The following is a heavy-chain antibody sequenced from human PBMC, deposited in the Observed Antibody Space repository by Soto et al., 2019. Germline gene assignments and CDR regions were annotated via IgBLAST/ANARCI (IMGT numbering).Heavy chain of an antibody. D-gene: IGHD3-3*01. CDR1: GFTFSSYW. V-gene: IGHV3-7*01. CDR2: VKQDGSEK. Sequence: GGSLRLSCAASGFTFSSYWMSWVRQAPGKGLEWVANVKQDGSEKYYVDSVKGRFTISRDNAKNSLYLQMNSLRAEDTAVYYCARDDYDFWSGYYSRYAFDIWGQGTMVTVSS. J-gene: IGHJ3*02. CDR3: ARDDYDFWSGYYSRYAFDI.